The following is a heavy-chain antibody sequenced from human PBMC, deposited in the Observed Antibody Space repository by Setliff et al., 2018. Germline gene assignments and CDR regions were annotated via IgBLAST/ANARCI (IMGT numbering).Heavy chain of an antibody. CDR3: VRGPGPSVVVAMPFDR. V-gene: IGHV1-18*01. D-gene: IGHD5-12*01. CDR2: INVY. J-gene: IGHJ4*02. CDR1: GGTFSSYG. Sequence: ASVKVSCKASGGTFSSYGISWVRQAPGQGLEWMGWINVYAQKFQGRVTMTTDTPTTTVYMEVASLRSDDTAVYYCVRGPGPSVVVAMPFDRWGQGTLVTVSS.